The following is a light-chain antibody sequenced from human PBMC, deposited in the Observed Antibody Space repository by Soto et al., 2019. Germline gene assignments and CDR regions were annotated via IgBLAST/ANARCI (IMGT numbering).Light chain of an antibody. J-gene: IGLJ1*01. CDR3: SSYTTSNTRQIV. V-gene: IGLV2-14*03. Sequence: QSALTQPASVSGSPGQSITISCTGTSSDVGGYNYVSWYQHHPGKAPKLLIYDVSNRPSGVSNRFSGSKSDNTASLTISGLQPEDEADYYCSSYTTSNTRQIVFGTGTKLTVI. CDR1: SSDVGGYNY. CDR2: DVS.